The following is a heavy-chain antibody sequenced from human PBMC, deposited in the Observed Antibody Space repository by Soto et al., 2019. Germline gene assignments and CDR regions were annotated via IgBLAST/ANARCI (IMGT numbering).Heavy chain of an antibody. V-gene: IGHV3-9*01. CDR1: GFTFDDYA. D-gene: IGHD5-18*01. J-gene: IGHJ4*02. CDR3: AKGGESGYSYGRREFDY. CDR2: ISWNSGSI. Sequence: EVQLVESGGGLVQPGRSLRLSCAASGFTFDDYAMHWARQAPGKGLEWVSDISWNSGSIGYADSVKGRFTISRDNAKNSLYLQMNSLRAEDTALYYCAKGGESGYSYGRREFDYWGQGTLVTVSS.